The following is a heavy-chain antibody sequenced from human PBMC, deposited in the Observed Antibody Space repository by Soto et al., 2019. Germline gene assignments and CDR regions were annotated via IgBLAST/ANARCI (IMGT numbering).Heavy chain of an antibody. CDR3: ARFSGSYTRGLDY. Sequence: EVQLVESGGGLVKPGGSLRLSCAASGFTFSDHYMDWVRQAPGKGLEWVGRSRNKANSYSTEYAASVKGRFTISRDESKNSLYLQMNSLKTEYTTVYYCARFSGSYTRGLDYWGQGTLVTVSS. J-gene: IGHJ4*02. CDR1: GFTFSDHY. CDR2: SRNKANSYST. V-gene: IGHV3-72*01. D-gene: IGHD1-26*01.